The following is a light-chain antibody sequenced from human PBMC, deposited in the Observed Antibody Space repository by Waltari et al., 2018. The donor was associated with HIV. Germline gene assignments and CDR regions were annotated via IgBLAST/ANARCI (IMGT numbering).Light chain of an antibody. CDR2: DNN. J-gene: IGLJ3*02. CDR3: GTWDSSLSAGL. V-gene: IGLV1-51*01. Sequence: QSVLTQPPSVSAAPGQKGTISCSGSSSNIGNNFVSWYQQLPGTAPKLLLYDNNKRPSGIPDRFSGSKSGTSATLGITGLQTGDEADYYCGTWDSSLSAGLFGGGTKLTVL. CDR1: SSNIGNNF.